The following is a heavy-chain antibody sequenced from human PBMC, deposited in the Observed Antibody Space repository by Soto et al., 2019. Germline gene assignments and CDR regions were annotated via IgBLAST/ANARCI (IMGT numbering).Heavy chain of an antibody. V-gene: IGHV4-4*02. Sequence: SETLSLTCAVSGGSISSSNWWCWFRQPPGKGLEWIGEIYHGGSTNYNPSLKSRVTISVDKSKNQFSLKLSSVTSADTAVYYCARSRGYYDSSGYSYYWGQGTLVTVS. CDR1: GGSISSSNW. CDR3: ARSRGYYDSSGYSYY. D-gene: IGHD3-22*01. J-gene: IGHJ4*02. CDR2: IYHGGST.